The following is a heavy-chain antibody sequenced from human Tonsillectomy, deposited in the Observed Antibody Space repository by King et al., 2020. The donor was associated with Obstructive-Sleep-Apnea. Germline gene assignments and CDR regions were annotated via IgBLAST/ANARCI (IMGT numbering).Heavy chain of an antibody. V-gene: IGHV3-30*18. D-gene: IGHD6-25*01. Sequence: VQLVESGGGVVQPGGSLRLSCAASGFTFSNFAMHWVRQAPGKGLEWVAVISHDGNSKYYADSVRGRFTISRDRSKNTLFLQMNSLRAEDTAGYYCAKDHGYSGAQYYFDYWGQGTLVTVSS. J-gene: IGHJ4*02. CDR1: GFTFSNFA. CDR2: ISHDGNSK. CDR3: AKDHGYSGAQYYFDY.